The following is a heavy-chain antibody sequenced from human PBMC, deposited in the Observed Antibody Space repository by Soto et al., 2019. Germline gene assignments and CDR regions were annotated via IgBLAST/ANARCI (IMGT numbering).Heavy chain of an antibody. J-gene: IGHJ4*02. V-gene: IGHV4-31*03. CDR2: IYYSGST. CDR3: ASVPAAEFFPYFDY. CDR1: GGSISSGGYY. D-gene: IGHD2-2*01. Sequence: QVQLQESGPGLVKPSQTLSLTCTVSGGSISSGGYYWSWIRQHPGKGLEWIGYIYYSGSTYYNPSLKSRVTLSVDTSKNQFSLKLSSVTAADTAVYYCASVPAAEFFPYFDYWGQGTLVTVSS.